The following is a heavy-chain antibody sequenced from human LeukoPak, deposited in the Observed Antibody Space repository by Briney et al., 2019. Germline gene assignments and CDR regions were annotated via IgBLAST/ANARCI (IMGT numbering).Heavy chain of an antibody. CDR1: GGSIGSYY. D-gene: IGHD6-6*01. V-gene: IGHV4-59*01. J-gene: IGHJ4*02. Sequence: SETLSLTCTVAGGSIGSYYWSWIRQPAGKRLEWIGYIYYTGSTNYTPSLTSRVNISVDTSKNQFSLNLPSVTAADTAVYYCARWGSIAVARFDYWGQGTLVTVSS. CDR2: IYYTGST. CDR3: ARWGSIAVARFDY.